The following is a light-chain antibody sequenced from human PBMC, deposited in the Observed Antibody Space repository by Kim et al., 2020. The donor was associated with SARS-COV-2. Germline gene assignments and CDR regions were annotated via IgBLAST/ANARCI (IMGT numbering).Light chain of an antibody. CDR1: ESISTY. Sequence: ASVGDRVTITCRASESISTYLNWYQQKPGKAPKLLIYAASSLQSGVPSRFSGSGSGTDFTLTISSLHPEDFSTYYCQQSYNTPITFGQGTRLEIK. CDR2: AAS. V-gene: IGKV1-39*01. CDR3: QQSYNTPIT. J-gene: IGKJ5*01.